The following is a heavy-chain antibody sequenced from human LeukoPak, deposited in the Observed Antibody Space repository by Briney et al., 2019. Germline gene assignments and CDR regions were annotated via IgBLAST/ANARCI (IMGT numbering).Heavy chain of an antibody. D-gene: IGHD2-15*01. CDR3: ARFVVVVAATRTDAFDI. Sequence: SETLSLTCTVSGYSISSGYYWGWIRQPPGKGLEWIGSIYHSGSTYYNPSLKSRVTISVDTSKNQFSLKLSSVTAADTAVYYCARFVVVVAATRTDAFDIWGQGTMVTVSS. CDR1: GYSISSGYY. V-gene: IGHV4-38-2*02. J-gene: IGHJ3*02. CDR2: IYHSGST.